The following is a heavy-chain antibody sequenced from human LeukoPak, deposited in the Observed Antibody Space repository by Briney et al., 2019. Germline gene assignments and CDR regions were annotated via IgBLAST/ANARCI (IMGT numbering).Heavy chain of an antibody. CDR1: GGSISSYY. J-gene: IGHJ6*03. V-gene: IGHV4-59*07. D-gene: IGHD2-2*01. Sequence: PSDTLSLTCTLSGGSISSYYWSWIRQPPGKGLEWIGYIYYSGSTNYNPSLKSRVTISVDTSKNQFSLKLSSVTAADTAVYYCARGRIVVVPAAIYSYYYYMDVWGKGTTVTVSS. CDR2: IYYSGST. CDR3: ARGRIVVVPAAIYSYYYYMDV.